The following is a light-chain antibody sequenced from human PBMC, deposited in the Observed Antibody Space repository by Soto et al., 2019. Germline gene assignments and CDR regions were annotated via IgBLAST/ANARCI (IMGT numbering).Light chain of an antibody. CDR1: QSVTTR. Sequence: IVLTQSPGTLSLSPGERVTLSFRAIQSVTTRLAWYQHKPGQAPRLLMSGASSRASGVPVRFSGSGSGTDFTLTISRLEPEDFALYYCQQYGGSPITFGLGTRLEIK. CDR2: GAS. V-gene: IGKV3-20*01. CDR3: QQYGGSPIT. J-gene: IGKJ5*01.